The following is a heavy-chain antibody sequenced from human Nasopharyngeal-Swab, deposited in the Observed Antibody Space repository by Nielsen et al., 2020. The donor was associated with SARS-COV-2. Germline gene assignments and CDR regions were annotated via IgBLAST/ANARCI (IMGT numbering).Heavy chain of an antibody. Sequence: WIRQPPGQGLEWLSSISSSSSYIYYADSVKGRFTISRDNAKNSLYLQMNSLRAEDTAVYYCARVVLRFLEWIPRLYGMDVWGQGTTVTVSS. V-gene: IGHV3-21*01. CDR3: ARVVLRFLEWIPRLYGMDV. D-gene: IGHD3-3*01. CDR2: ISSSSSYI. J-gene: IGHJ6*02.